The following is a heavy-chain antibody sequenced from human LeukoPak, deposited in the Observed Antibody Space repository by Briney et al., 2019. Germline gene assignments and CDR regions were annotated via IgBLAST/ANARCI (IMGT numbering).Heavy chain of an antibody. CDR1: GGSISRSIYY. Sequence: SETLSLTCTVSGGSISRSIYYWGWIRQPPGKGLEWIGSIYYSGSAYYNPSLKSRVTISVDTSKNQFSLKLNSVTAADTAVYYCARHASGYDPFFDYWGQGTLVAVSS. D-gene: IGHD5-12*01. J-gene: IGHJ4*02. CDR3: ARHASGYDPFFDY. V-gene: IGHV4-39*01. CDR2: IYYSGSA.